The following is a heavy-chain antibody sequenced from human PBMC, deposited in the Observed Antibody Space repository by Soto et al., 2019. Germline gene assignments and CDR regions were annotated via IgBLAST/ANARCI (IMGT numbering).Heavy chain of an antibody. CDR1: GGSISSYY. D-gene: IGHD5-18*01. J-gene: IGHJ6*02. Sequence: SETLSLTCTVSGGSISSYYWSWIRQPPGKGLEWIGYIYYSGSTNYNPSLKSRVTISVDTSKNQFSLKLSSVTAADTAVYYCARVKIEDSYGWAYYYYDMDVWGQGTTVTVSS. CDR2: IYYSGST. V-gene: IGHV4-59*01. CDR3: ARVKIEDSYGWAYYYYDMDV.